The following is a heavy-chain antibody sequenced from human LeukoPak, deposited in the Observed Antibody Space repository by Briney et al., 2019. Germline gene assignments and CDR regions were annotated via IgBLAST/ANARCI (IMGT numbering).Heavy chain of an antibody. V-gene: IGHV3-48*01. CDR3: ARGIAAAAPTEGY. D-gene: IGHD6-13*01. J-gene: IGHJ4*02. CDR1: GFTFSSYS. CDR2: ISSSSSTI. Sequence: PGGSLRLSCAGPGFTFSSYSMNWVRQAPGKGMERVSYISSSSSTIYYADSVKGRFTISRDNAKNSLYLQMNSLRAEDTAVYYCARGIAAAAPTEGYWGQGTLVTVSS.